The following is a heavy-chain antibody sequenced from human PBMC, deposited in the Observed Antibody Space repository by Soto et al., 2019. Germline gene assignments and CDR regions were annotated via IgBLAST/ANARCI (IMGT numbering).Heavy chain of an antibody. D-gene: IGHD4-17*01. J-gene: IGHJ4*02. CDR1: GGSISSYY. Sequence: TSETLSLTCXVSGGSISSYYWSWIRQPPGKGLEWIGYIYYSGSTNYNPSLKSRVTISVDTSKNQFSLKLSSVTAADTAVYYCARFYGGSFDYWGQGTLVTVSS. V-gene: IGHV4-59*01. CDR3: ARFYGGSFDY. CDR2: IYYSGST.